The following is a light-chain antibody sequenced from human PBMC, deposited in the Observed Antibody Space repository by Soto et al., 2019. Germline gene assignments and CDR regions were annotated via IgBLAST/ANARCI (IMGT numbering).Light chain of an antibody. CDR3: HQFGNSPQT. CDR1: QSVGSRF. J-gene: IGKJ1*01. Sequence: EMVLTQSPGTLSLSPVERATLSCRASQSVGSRFLAWYQQKAGQAPRLLIYGPSSRATGIPDRFSGSGSGTDFTLSITGLEPEDFAVYYCHQFGNSPQTFGHGTKVDI. V-gene: IGKV3-20*01. CDR2: GPS.